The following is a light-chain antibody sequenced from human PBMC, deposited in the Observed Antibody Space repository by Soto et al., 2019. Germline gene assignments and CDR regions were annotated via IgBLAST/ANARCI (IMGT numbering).Light chain of an antibody. CDR2: KAS. V-gene: IGKV1-5*03. CDR1: QSISSW. CDR3: QQYNSYSPIT. Sequence: DIQMTQSPSTLSASVGDRVTITCRASQSISSWLAWYQQKPGKAPKLLIYKASSLESGVPSRFSGSGSGTEFTLTISSLQPDDFVTYCCQQYNSYSPITFGQGTRLEIK. J-gene: IGKJ5*01.